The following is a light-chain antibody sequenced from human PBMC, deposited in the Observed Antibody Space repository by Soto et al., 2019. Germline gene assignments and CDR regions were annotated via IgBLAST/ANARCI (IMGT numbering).Light chain of an antibody. V-gene: IGLV2-23*01. CDR1: SSDVGSYNL. CDR3: CSYAGSSSWV. Sequence: QSVLPQPASVSGSPGQSITISCTGTSSDVGSYNLVSWYQQHPGKAPKLMIYEGSKRPSGVSNRFSGSKPGNTASLTISGLQAEDEADYYCCSYAGSSSWVFGGGTQLTVL. CDR2: EGS. J-gene: IGLJ3*02.